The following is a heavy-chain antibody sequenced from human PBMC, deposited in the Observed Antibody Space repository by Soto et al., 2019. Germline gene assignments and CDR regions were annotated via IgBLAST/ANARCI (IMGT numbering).Heavy chain of an antibody. CDR2: INHSGST. CDR1: GGSFSGYY. Sequence: SETLSLTCAVYGGSFSGYYWSWIRQPPGKGLEWIGEINHSGSTNYNPSLKSRVTISVDTSKNQFSLKLSSVTAADTAVYYCARGAVVVVAATPESPGPNDYWGQGTLVTVSS. D-gene: IGHD2-15*01. J-gene: IGHJ4*02. V-gene: IGHV4-34*01. CDR3: ARGAVVVVAATPESPGPNDY.